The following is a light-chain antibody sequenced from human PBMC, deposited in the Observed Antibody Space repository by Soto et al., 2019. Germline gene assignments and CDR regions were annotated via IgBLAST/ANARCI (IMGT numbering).Light chain of an antibody. CDR3: QSYDSSLSGPV. CDR2: GNI. Sequence: QSVLTKPPSVSGDPGQRVTISCTGSSSNIGAGYDVHWYQQLPGTAPKLLIYGNINRPSGVPDRFSGSKSGTSASLAITGLQAEDEADYYSQSYDSSLSGPVFGTGTKLTVL. V-gene: IGLV1-40*01. J-gene: IGLJ1*01. CDR1: SSNIGAGYD.